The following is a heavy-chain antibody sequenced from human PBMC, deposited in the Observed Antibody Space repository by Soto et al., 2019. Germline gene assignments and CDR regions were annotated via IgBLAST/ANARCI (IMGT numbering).Heavy chain of an antibody. Sequence: ASVKVSCKASGYTFTSYGISWVRQAPGQGLEWMGWISAYNGNTNYAQKLQGRVTMTTDTSTSTAYMELRSLRSDDTVVYYCARPRRRIMITFGGVIVPPDAFDIWGQGTMVTVS. D-gene: IGHD3-16*02. CDR2: ISAYNGNT. CDR3: ARPRRRIMITFGGVIVPPDAFDI. V-gene: IGHV1-18*01. CDR1: GYTFTSYG. J-gene: IGHJ3*02.